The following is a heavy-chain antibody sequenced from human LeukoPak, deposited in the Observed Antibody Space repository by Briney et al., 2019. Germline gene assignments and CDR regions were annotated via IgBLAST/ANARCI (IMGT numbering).Heavy chain of an antibody. J-gene: IGHJ5*02. D-gene: IGHD3-10*01. V-gene: IGHV4-34*01. CDR1: GGSFSGYY. CDR2: INHSGST. CDR3: ASSMVRGVRNPNWFDP. Sequence: PSETLSLTCAVYGGSFSGYYWSWIRQPPGKGLEWIGKINHSGSTNYNPSLKSRVTISVDTSKNQFSLKLSSVTAADTAVYYCASSMVRGVRNPNWFDPWGQGTLVTVSS.